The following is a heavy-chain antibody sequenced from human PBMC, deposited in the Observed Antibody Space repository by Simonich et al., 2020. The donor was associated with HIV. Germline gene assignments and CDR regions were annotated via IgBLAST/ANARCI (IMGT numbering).Heavy chain of an antibody. Sequence: QVQLQQWGAGLLKPSETLSLTCAVYGGSFSGYYWSCIRQPPGKGREWIGELNHSGITNYKSSLNSRATISVDKSKNQFSLKLSSVTAADTAIYYCARRDRELILYFDYWGQGNLVTVSS. CDR1: GGSFSGYY. J-gene: IGHJ4*02. D-gene: IGHD3-3*01. CDR3: ARRDRELILYFDY. CDR2: LNHSGIT. V-gene: IGHV4-34*01.